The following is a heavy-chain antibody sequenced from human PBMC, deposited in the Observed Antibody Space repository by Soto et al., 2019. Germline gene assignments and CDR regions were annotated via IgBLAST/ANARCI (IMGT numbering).Heavy chain of an antibody. V-gene: IGHV3-23*01. Sequence: GSLILSCAASGFTFSSYAMSWVRQAPGKGLEWVSAISGSGGSTYYADSVKGRFTISRDNSKNTLYLQMNSLRAEDTAVYYCSKYDHYYFWSGRSGYFDYWGQGT. J-gene: IGHJ4*02. CDR1: GFTFSSYA. CDR3: SKYDHYYFWSGRSGYFDY. D-gene: IGHD3-3*01. CDR2: ISGSGGST.